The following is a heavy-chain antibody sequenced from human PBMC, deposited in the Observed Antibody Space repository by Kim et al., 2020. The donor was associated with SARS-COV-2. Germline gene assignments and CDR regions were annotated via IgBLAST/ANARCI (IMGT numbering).Heavy chain of an antibody. V-gene: IGHV3-11*04. CDR3: ARDMYGIQLVYGDYLGYFDS. J-gene: IGHJ4*02. Sequence: GGSLRLSCAASGFTFSDYYMSWIRQAPGKGLEWVSYISSSGSTIYYADSVKGRFTISRDNAKNSLYLQMNSLRAEDTAVYYCARDMYGIQLVYGDYLGYFDSWGQGTLVTVSS. CDR1: GFTFSDYY. D-gene: IGHD4-17*01. CDR2: ISSSGSTI.